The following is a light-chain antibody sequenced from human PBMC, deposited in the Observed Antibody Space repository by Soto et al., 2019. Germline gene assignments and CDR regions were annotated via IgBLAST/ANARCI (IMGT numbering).Light chain of an antibody. J-gene: IGKJ3*01. CDR1: QDIRKY. V-gene: IGKV1-33*01. Sequence: DIQMTQSPSSLSATIGDRVTITCQASQDIRKYSSWYQQKPGRPPKILIYGASNFETGVPSRFSGSGYATDFTCTIRCLQPEDIATYYCWHYDNLPPFTFGPGTKVAIK. CDR2: GAS. CDR3: WHYDNLPPFT.